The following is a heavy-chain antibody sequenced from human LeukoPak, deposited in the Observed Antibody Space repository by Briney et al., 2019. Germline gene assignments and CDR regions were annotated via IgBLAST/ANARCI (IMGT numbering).Heavy chain of an antibody. V-gene: IGHV1-69*05. CDR2: IIPIFGTA. CDR1: GGTFSGYA. Sequence: GSSVKVSCEASGGTFSGYAISWVRQAPGQGLEWMGGIIPIFGTANYAQKFQGRVTITTDESTSTAYMELSSLRSEDTAVYYCARERGDYYDSSGSPRRAFDIWGQGTMVTVSS. D-gene: IGHD3-22*01. CDR3: ARERGDYYDSSGSPRRAFDI. J-gene: IGHJ3*02.